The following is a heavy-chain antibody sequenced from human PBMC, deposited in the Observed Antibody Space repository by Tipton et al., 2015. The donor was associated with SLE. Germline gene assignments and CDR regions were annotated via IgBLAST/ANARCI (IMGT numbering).Heavy chain of an antibody. J-gene: IGHJ4*02. CDR2: IWYDGSNK. Sequence: SLRLSCAASGFTFSSYGMHWVRQAPGKGLEWVAVIWYDGSNKYYADSVKGRFTISRDNSKNTLYLQMNSLRAEDTAVYYCARDAAAAGDFDYWGQGTLVTVSS. CDR1: GFTFSSYG. CDR3: ARDAAAAGDFDY. D-gene: IGHD6-13*01. V-gene: IGHV3-30*19.